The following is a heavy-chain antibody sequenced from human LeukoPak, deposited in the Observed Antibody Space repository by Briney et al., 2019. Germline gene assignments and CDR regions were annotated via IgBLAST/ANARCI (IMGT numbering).Heavy chain of an antibody. V-gene: IGHV3-7*01. CDR1: GFTFSSYG. Sequence: GGSLRLSCAASGFTFSSYGMHWVRQAPGKGLEWVANIKQDGSEKYYVDSVKGRFTISRDNAKNSLYLQMNSLRAEDTAVYYCARRFLEWLLLDYWGQGTLVTVSS. J-gene: IGHJ4*02. CDR3: ARRFLEWLLLDY. CDR2: IKQDGSEK. D-gene: IGHD3-3*01.